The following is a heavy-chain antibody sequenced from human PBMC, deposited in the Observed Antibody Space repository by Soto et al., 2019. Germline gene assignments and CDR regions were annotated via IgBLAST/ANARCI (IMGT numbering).Heavy chain of an antibody. CDR1: GYTFTNYV. Sequence: QVQLVQSAAEVKKPGASVKVSCKASGYTFTNYVISWVRQAPGQGLEWVGWIGAYNGNTDYAQKFQGRVTMTADTSPSAAHMELRSLRSDDTAFYFCVRLGDSYGYRGSYYFDSWGQGTLGTVS. CDR2: IGAYNGNT. CDR3: VRLGDSYGYRGSYYFDS. J-gene: IGHJ4*02. D-gene: IGHD3-16*01. V-gene: IGHV1-18*01.